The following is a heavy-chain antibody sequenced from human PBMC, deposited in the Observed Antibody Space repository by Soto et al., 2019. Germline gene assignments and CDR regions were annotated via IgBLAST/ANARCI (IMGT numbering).Heavy chain of an antibody. CDR3: ARRRTVNTGHYYYYIEV. D-gene: IGHD4-17*01. CDR1: EFRFSAYG. V-gene: IGHV3-30*03. J-gene: IGHJ6*03. Sequence: QVQLVASGGGVVRPGRSLRLSCVASEFRFSAYGMHWVRLAPGKGLQWVAVISYDGNDKYYADSVKGRFTISRDDSKNPLYLQMNILRREDTAIYYCARRRTVNTGHYYYYIEVWGKGTTVTVSS. CDR2: ISYDGNDK.